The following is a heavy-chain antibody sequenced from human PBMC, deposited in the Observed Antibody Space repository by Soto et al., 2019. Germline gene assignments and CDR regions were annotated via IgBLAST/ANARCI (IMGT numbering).Heavy chain of an antibody. CDR2: IYNSGST. J-gene: IGHJ6*02. CDR1: GGSISSSSYY. V-gene: IGHV4-39*01. D-gene: IGHD3-10*01. Sequence: SETLSLTCTVSGGSISSSSYYWGWIRQPPGKGLEWIGSIYNSGSTYYNPSLKSRVTISVGTSKNQFSLKLSSVTAADTAVYYCARHGPPPLWFGELFSFPTYYYGMDVWGQGTTVTVSS. CDR3: ARHGPPPLWFGELFSFPTYYYGMDV.